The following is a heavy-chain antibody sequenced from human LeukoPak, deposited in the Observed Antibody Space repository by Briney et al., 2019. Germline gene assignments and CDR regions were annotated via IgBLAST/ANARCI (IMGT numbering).Heavy chain of an antibody. CDR1: GYTFTSYD. V-gene: IGHV1-8*03. CDR3: ARDKKVGPAAMSDWFDP. CDR2: MNPNSGNT. D-gene: IGHD2-2*01. Sequence: ASVKVSCKASGYTFTSYDINWVRQATGQGLEWMGWMNPNSGNTGYAQKFQGRVTITRNTTISTAYMELSSLRSEDTAVYYCARDKKVGPAAMSDWFDPWGQGTLVTVSS. J-gene: IGHJ5*02.